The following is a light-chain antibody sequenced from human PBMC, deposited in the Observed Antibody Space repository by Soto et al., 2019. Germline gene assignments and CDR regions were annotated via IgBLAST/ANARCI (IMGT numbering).Light chain of an antibody. CDR3: QQRSNWPRT. V-gene: IGKV3-11*01. J-gene: IGKJ1*01. CDR1: QSVNTY. CDR2: DAS. Sequence: EIVLTQSPATLSLSPGERATLSCRASQSVNTYLVWYQQKPGQAPRLLIYDASNRATGIPARFSGSGSGTDFTLTISSLGPEDFAVYYCQQRSNWPRTFGHGTKVDIK.